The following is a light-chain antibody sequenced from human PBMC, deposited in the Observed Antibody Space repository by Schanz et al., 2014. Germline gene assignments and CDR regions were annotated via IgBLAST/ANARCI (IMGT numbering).Light chain of an antibody. J-gene: IGKJ1*01. CDR1: QNINDW. Sequence: DIQMTQSPSTLSASIGDRVTITCRASQNINDWLAWYQQKPGKAPRLLINDASTLKSGVPSRFSGSGSGTTFTLTISSLQPEDVATYYCQKYNSAPWTFGQGTKVEIK. CDR3: QKYNSAPWT. CDR2: DAS. V-gene: IGKV1-5*01.